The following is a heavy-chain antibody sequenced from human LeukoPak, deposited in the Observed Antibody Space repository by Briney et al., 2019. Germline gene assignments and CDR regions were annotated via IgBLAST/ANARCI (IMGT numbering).Heavy chain of an antibody. CDR2: ISWNSGSI. J-gene: IGHJ4*02. CDR1: GFTFDDYA. Sequence: PGRSLRLSCAASGFTFDDYAMHWVRQAPGKGLEWVSGISWNSGSIGCADSVKGRFTISRDNAKNSLYLQMNSLRAEDTALYYCAKGDTAILFDYWGQGTLVTVSS. D-gene: IGHD5-18*01. CDR3: AKGDTAILFDY. V-gene: IGHV3-9*01.